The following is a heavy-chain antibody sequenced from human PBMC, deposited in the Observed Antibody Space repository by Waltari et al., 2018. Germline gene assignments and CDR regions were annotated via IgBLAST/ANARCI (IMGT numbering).Heavy chain of an antibody. D-gene: IGHD2-2*01. Sequence: QVHLVQSGAEVKKPGASVKVSCKASGYPFSKSALHWVRQAPGQSLEWRGWINTDTGNTRYSQKFQARVTISRDTSASTGYMELSSLRSEDTAVYYCAKVKCTNIICYLDYWGQGTLVSVSS. CDR2: INTDTGNT. J-gene: IGHJ4*02. CDR3: AKVKCTNIICYLDY. CDR1: GYPFSKSA. V-gene: IGHV1-3*04.